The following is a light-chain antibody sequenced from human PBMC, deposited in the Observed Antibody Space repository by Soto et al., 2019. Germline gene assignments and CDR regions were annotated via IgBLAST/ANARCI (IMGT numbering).Light chain of an antibody. J-gene: IGLJ3*02. CDR3: AAWDGSLNSVL. CDR2: SNN. Sequence: QSVLTQPPSASGTPGQRITISCSGSSSNIGTNTVNWYQQVPGTAPKLLIYSNNQRPSGVPDRFSGSKSGTSASLAISGLQSEDEADYYCAAWDGSLNSVLFGGGTKLTVL. V-gene: IGLV1-44*01. CDR1: SSNIGTNT.